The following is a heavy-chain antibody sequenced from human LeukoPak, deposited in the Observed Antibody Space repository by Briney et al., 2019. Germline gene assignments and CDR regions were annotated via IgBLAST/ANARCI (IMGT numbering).Heavy chain of an antibody. CDR3: VKDLSGYWTFDY. CDR2: ISDDGNRK. J-gene: IGHJ4*02. V-gene: IGHV3-30*18. CDR1: GFTFSNYY. D-gene: IGHD1-1*01. Sequence: QAGGSLRLSCAASGFTFSNYYMHWGRQAPGKGLEWVAVISDDGNRKYYADSVQGRFTISRDNSKNTLYLQMNSLRAEDTAVYFCVKDLSGYWTFDYWGQGTLVTVSS.